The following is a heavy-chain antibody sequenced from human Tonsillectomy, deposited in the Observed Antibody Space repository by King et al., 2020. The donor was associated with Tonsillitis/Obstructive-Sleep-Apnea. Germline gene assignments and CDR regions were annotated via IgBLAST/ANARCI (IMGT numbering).Heavy chain of an antibody. V-gene: IGHV3-30*04. D-gene: IGHD5-18*01. CDR3: ARDTALDAFDI. CDR1: GFTFSDYA. Sequence: VQLVESGGGVVQPGRSLRLSCAASGFTFSDYAMHWVRQAPGKGLEWVAVISYDGSNKYYADSVKGRFTISRDNSKNTLYLQMNSLRAEDTAVYYCARDTALDAFDIWGQGTMVTVSS. CDR2: ISYDGSNK. J-gene: IGHJ3*02.